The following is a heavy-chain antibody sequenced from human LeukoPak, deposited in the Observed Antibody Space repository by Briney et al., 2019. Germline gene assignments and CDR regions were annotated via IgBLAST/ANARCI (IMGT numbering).Heavy chain of an antibody. CDR1: GFTFSSYA. V-gene: IGHV3-33*01. D-gene: IGHD5-18*01. CDR3: ARDSGYSYADDY. Sequence: GGSLRLSCAASGFTFSSYAMHWVRQAPGKGLEWVAVIWDDGSNKYYADSVKGRFTISRDNSKNTVYLQMSSLRDEDTAVYYCARDSGYSYADDYWGQGTLVTVSS. CDR2: IWDDGSNK. J-gene: IGHJ4*02.